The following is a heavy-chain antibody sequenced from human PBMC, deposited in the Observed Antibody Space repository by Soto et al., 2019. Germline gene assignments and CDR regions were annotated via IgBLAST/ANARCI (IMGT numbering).Heavy chain of an antibody. Sequence: SETLSLTCTISGGSIISSSYYWVLIRQPPGKGLEWIGSIYYSGSTYYNPSLKSRVTISVDTSKNQFSLKLSSVTAADTAVYYCARQYYDFWSGPKKGNWFDPWGQGTLVTVS. J-gene: IGHJ5*02. V-gene: IGHV4-39*01. D-gene: IGHD3-3*01. CDR3: ARQYYDFWSGPKKGNWFDP. CDR2: IYYSGST. CDR1: GGSIISSSYY.